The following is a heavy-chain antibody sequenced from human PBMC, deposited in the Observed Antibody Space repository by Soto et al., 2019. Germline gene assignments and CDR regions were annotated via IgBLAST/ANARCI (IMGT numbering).Heavy chain of an antibody. D-gene: IGHD2-15*01. Sequence: SETLSLTCSVSGGSISSYYWTWIRQPPGKRLEWIGYIYYSGSTNYNPSLKSRVTISVDTSKNQFSLKLNSVTAADTAVYYCAKDLGYCSGGSCYTTYYYYGLDVWGQGTTVTVSS. V-gene: IGHV4-59*01. J-gene: IGHJ6*02. CDR1: GGSISSYY. CDR2: IYYSGST. CDR3: AKDLGYCSGGSCYTTYYYYGLDV.